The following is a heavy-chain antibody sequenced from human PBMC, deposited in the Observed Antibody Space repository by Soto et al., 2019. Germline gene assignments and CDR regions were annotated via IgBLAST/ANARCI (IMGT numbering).Heavy chain of an antibody. D-gene: IGHD3-16*02. CDR1: GGTLSNYT. J-gene: IGHJ3*02. CDR2: IIPILGIA. V-gene: IGHV1-69*02. Sequence: SVKVSRQASGGTLSNYTISRVRQAPGQGPEWVGRIIPILGIANYAQKFQGRVTITADKSTSTAYMELSSLRSEDTAVYYCASPSDYIWGSYRPRAGWGAFDIWGQGTMVTVSS. CDR3: ASPSDYIWGSYRPRAGWGAFDI.